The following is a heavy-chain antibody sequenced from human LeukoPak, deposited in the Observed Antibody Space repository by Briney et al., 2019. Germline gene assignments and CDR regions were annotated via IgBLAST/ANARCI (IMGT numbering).Heavy chain of an antibody. CDR3: ARAPTYYYYGMDV. CDR2: IYRSGST. Sequence: SETLSLTCAVSGGSISSGGYSWSWIRQPPGKGLEWIGYIYRSGSTYYNPSLKSRVTISVDRSKNQFSLKLSSATAADTAVYYCARAPTYYYYGMDVWGQGTTVTVSS. V-gene: IGHV4-30-2*01. J-gene: IGHJ6*02. CDR1: GGSISSGGYS.